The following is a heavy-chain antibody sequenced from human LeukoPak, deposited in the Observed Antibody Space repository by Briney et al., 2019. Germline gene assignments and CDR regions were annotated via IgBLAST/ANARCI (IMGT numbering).Heavy chain of an antibody. J-gene: IGHJ3*02. Sequence: ASVKVSCKASGYTFTGHYMHWVRQAPGQGLEWMGWINPNSGGTKYAQKFQGRVTITIDTSISTAYMDVSRLNFDDTAVYYCARPRTSGWIHDVYDIWGQGTMTVSS. CDR1: GYTFTGHY. CDR3: ARPRTSGWIHDVYDI. D-gene: IGHD6-19*01. CDR2: INPNSGGT. V-gene: IGHV1-2*02.